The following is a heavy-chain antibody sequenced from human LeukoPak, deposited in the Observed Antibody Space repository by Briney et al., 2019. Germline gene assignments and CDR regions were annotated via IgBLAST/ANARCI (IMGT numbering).Heavy chain of an antibody. CDR2: IYYSGST. CDR1: GGSISSGGYS. D-gene: IGHD2-15*01. Sequence: SETLSLTCAVSGGSISSGGYSWSWIRQPPGKGLEWIGYIYYSGSTYYNPSLKSRVTISVDTSKNQFSLKLSSVTAADTAVYYCTLGYCSGGSCYSGPFDYWGQGTLVTVSS. V-gene: IGHV4-30-2*03. J-gene: IGHJ4*02. CDR3: TLGYCSGGSCYSGPFDY.